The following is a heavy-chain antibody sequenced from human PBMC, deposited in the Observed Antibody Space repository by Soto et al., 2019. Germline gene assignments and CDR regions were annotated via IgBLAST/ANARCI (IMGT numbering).Heavy chain of an antibody. CDR3: ARGKYCSSTSSYLGCWFDP. V-gene: IGHV1-18*01. CDR2: ISAYNGNT. CDR1: GYTFTMYR. J-gene: IGHJ5*02. D-gene: IGHD2-2*01. Sequence: ASVKVSGKASGYTFTMYRISCVVQSPVQGLDWMGWISAYNGNTNYAQKLQGRVTMTTDTSTSTAYMELRSLRSDDTAVYYCARGKYCSSTSSYLGCWFDPWGQGTLVTVSS.